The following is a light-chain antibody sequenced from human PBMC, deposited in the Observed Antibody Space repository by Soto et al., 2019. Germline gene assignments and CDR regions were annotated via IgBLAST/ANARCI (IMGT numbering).Light chain of an antibody. CDR3: QQYDSSPGT. CDR2: GAS. V-gene: IGKV3-20*01. Sequence: EIVLTQSPGTLSLSPGEGATLSCSASQSIGSSFLAWYQQKPGQAPRLLIYGASRRATGIPDRFSGSGSGTDFTLTISRLEPEDFAVCYCQQYDSSPGTFGQGTKVDIK. CDR1: QSIGSSF. J-gene: IGKJ1*01.